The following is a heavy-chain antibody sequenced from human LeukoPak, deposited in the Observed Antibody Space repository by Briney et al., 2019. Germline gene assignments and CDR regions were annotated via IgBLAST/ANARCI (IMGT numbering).Heavy chain of an antibody. J-gene: IGHJ4*02. Sequence: SETLSLTCGVNGGSLSGYYWSWIRLTPTQELEWIGEINHSGSTNYNPSLKSRVTISVDTSKNQFYLSLTSLTAADTAVYYCARRRWSSSSVIGYWGRGTRVTVSP. CDR1: GGSLSGYY. D-gene: IGHD6-6*01. CDR3: ARRRWSSSSVIGY. V-gene: IGHV4-34*01. CDR2: INHSGST.